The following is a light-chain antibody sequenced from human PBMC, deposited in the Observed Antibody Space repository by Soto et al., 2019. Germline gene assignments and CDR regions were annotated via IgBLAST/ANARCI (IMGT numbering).Light chain of an antibody. CDR2: GAS. Sequence: EIVLTQSPGTLSVSPGERATFSCRASQSVSTNSLAWYQHKPGQAPRLVIFGASRRATGIPDRFSGSGSGTDFTLTINRLEPEDFAVYFCQQYGSSPRTFGQGTKVDIK. CDR3: QQYGSSPRT. V-gene: IGKV3-20*01. J-gene: IGKJ1*01. CDR1: QSVSTNS.